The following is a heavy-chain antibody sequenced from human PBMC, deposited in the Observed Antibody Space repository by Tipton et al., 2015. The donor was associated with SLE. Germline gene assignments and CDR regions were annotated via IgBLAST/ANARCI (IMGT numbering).Heavy chain of an antibody. CDR3: ARGEGAVAECYFDY. CDR1: GGSISSGSFY. D-gene: IGHD6-19*01. J-gene: IGHJ4*02. V-gene: IGHV4-61*09. CDR2: IYTSGST. Sequence: TLSLTCTVSGGSISSGSFYWSWIRQPAGKGLEWIGYIYTSGSTNYNPSLKSRVTTSVDTSKNQFSLKLSSVTAADTAVYYCARGEGAVAECYFDYWGQGTLVTVSS.